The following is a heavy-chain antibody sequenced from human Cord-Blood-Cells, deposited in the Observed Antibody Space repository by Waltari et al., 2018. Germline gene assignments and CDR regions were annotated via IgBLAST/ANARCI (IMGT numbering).Heavy chain of an antibody. J-gene: IGHJ4*02. CDR2: INHSGST. Sequence: QVQLQQWGAGLLKPSETLSLTCAVYGGSFSGYYWSWFRQPPGKGLEWIGEINHSGSTNYNPSLKSRVTISVDTSKNQFSLKLSSVTAADTAVYYCASYYGSGSYYNDYWGQGTLVTVSS. CDR3: ASYYGSGSYYNDY. D-gene: IGHD3-10*01. V-gene: IGHV4-34*01. CDR1: GGSFSGYY.